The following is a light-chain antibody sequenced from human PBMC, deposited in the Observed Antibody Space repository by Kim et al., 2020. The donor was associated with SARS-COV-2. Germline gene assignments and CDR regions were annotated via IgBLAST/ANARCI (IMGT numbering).Light chain of an antibody. CDR1: QSVLYSSNNTNY. J-gene: IGKJ1*01. CDR3: QQYYRTPPT. V-gene: IGKV4-1*01. CDR2: WAS. Sequence: DIVMTQSPDSLAVSLGERATINCKSSQSVLYSSNNTNYLAWYQQKPGQPPKLLIYWASTRESGVPDRFSGSGSGTDFTLTISSLQAEYVAVYYCQQYYRTPPTFGQGTKVDIK.